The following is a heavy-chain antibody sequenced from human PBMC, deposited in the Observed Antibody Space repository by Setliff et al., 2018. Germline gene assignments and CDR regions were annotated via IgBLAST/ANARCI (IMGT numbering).Heavy chain of an antibody. V-gene: IGHV1-8*03. CDR1: GYTFTSYD. D-gene: IGHD3-3*01. CDR2: MNPNSGNT. J-gene: IGHJ3*02. CDR3: AISTIFGVVSPTPDAFDI. Sequence: ASVKVSCKASGYTFTSYDINWVRQATGQGLEWMGWMNPNSGNTGYAQKFQGRVTITRNTSISTACMELSSLRSEDTAVYYCAISTIFGVVSPTPDAFDIWGQGTMVTVSS.